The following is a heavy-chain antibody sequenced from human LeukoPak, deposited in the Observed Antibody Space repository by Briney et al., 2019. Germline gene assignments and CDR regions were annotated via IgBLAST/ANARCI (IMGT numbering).Heavy chain of an antibody. J-gene: IGHJ4*02. Sequence: ASVKVSCKASGYTFTSYGISWVRQAPGQGLEWMGWISAYNGTTTYAQKLQGRVTMTTDTSTSPAYMELRSLRSDDTAVYYCARVVVVPAAMVYWGQGTLVTVSS. V-gene: IGHV1-18*01. CDR2: ISAYNGTT. CDR1: GYTFTSYG. CDR3: ARVVVVPAAMVY. D-gene: IGHD2-2*01.